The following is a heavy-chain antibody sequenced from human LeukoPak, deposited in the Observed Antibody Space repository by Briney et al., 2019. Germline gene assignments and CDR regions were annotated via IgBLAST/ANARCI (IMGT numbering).Heavy chain of an antibody. CDR2: IKQDGSEK. D-gene: IGHD3-9*01. J-gene: IGHJ4*02. Sequence: GGSLRLSCAASGFTFSSYCMSWVRQAPGKGLEWVANIKQDGSEKYYVDSVKGRFTISRDNAKNSLYLQMNSLRAEDTAVYYCARGSLRYFVSDYWGQGTLVTVSS. V-gene: IGHV3-7*01. CDR3: ARGSLRYFVSDY. CDR1: GFTFSSYC.